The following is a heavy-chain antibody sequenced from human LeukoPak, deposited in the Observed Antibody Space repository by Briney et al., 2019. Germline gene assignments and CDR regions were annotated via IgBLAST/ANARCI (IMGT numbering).Heavy chain of an antibody. D-gene: IGHD3-10*01. J-gene: IGHJ4*02. CDR3: TTGIGNYYYY. V-gene: IGHV3-74*01. CDR2: VKSDGSDT. Sequence: PGGSLRLSCAASGSTFSRYWMHWVRQAPGKGLVWVSRVKSDGSDTIYADSVKGRFTISRDNAKNTLYLQMYSLRAEDTAVYYCTTGIGNYYYYWGQGTLVTVAS. CDR1: GSTFSRYW.